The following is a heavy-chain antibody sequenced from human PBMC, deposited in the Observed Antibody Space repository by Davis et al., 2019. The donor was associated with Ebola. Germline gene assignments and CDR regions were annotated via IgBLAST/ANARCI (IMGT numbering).Heavy chain of an antibody. V-gene: IGHV5-51*01. CDR3: VRRGDGHHHFDS. D-gene: IGHD5-24*01. J-gene: IGHJ4*02. CDR1: GYDFTSSW. CDR2: IFPRDSDT. Sequence: PGGSLRLSCQGSGYDFTSSWIAWVRLMPGKGLEWMGIIFPRDSDTRYSPSFQGQVTISADKSINPAYLQWSSLRASDTAMYYCVRRGDGHHHFDSWGQGTLVTVSS.